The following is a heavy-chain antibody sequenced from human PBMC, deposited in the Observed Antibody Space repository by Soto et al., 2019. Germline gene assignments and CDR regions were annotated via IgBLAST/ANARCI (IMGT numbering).Heavy chain of an antibody. J-gene: IGHJ4*02. CDR2: TYYRSKWYN. V-gene: IGHV6-1*01. CDR1: GDSVSSNSAA. D-gene: IGHD3-16*01. Sequence: SQTLSLTCVMSGDSVSSNSAALNWIRQSPSRGLEWLGRTYYRSKWYNDYAVSVKSRITINPDTSKNQFSLQLNSVTPEDTAVYYCARGGYYFDYWGQGTLVTVS. CDR3: ARGGYYFDY.